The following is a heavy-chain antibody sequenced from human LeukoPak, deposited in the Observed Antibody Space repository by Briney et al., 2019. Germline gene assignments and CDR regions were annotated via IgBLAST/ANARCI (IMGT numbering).Heavy chain of an antibody. V-gene: IGHV1-69*13. D-gene: IGHD3-22*01. CDR1: GGTFSSYA. J-gene: IGHJ4*02. CDR2: IISIFGTA. CDR3: ARVIVTYYDSSGYPPRYFDY. Sequence: ASVKVSCKASGGTFSSYAISWVRQAPGQGLEWMGGIISIFGTANYAQKFQGRVTITADESTSTAYMELSSLRSEDTAVYYCARVIVTYYDSSGYPPRYFDYWGQGTLVTVSS.